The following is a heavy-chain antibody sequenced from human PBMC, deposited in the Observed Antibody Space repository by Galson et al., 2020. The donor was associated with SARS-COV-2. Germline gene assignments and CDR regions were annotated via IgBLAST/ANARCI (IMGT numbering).Heavy chain of an antibody. Sequence: ASETLSLTCTVSGGSISSYYWSWIRQPPGKGLEWIGYIYYSGSTNYNPSLKSRVTISVDTSKNQFSLKLSSVTAADTAVYYCARHVVGYCYDSSGYYSAFDIWGQGTMVTVSS. V-gene: IGHV4-59*08. CDR1: GGSISSYY. J-gene: IGHJ3*02. CDR3: ARHVVGYCYDSSGYYSAFDI. CDR2: IYYSGST. D-gene: IGHD3-22*01.